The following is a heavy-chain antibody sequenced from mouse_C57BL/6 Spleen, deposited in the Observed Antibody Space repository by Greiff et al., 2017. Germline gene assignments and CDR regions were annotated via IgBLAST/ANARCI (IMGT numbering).Heavy chain of an antibody. CDR2: IYPGDGDT. V-gene: IGHV1-80*01. CDR3: ARGDPWFAY. Sequence: QVQLKQSGAELVKPGASVKISCKASGYAFSSYWMNWVKQRPGKGLEWIGQIYPGDGDTNYNGKFTGKAQLTAYKSSTTAYMQLSSLTSEDSAVYFCARGDPWFAYWGQGTLVTVSA. J-gene: IGHJ3*01. D-gene: IGHD2-13*01. CDR1: GYAFSSYW.